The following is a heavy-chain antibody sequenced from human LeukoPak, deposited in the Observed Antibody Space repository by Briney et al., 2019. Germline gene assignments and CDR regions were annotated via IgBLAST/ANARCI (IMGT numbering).Heavy chain of an antibody. V-gene: IGHV3-7*04. CDR2: IHPEGNEK. J-gene: IGHJ4*02. CDR3: ARGDDFSGDH. Sequence: GGSLRLSCAVSGFTFSNFWMSWVRQAPGRWLEWVANIHPEGNEKYHVESVKGRFTISRDNTKNLLFLQMNALRVEDTAVYYCARGDDFSGDHWGQGTLVTVSS. CDR1: GFTFSNFW. D-gene: IGHD1-1*01.